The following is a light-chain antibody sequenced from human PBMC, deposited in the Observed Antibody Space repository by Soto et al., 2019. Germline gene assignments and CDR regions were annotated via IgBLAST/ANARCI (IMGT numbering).Light chain of an antibody. CDR2: DAS. V-gene: IGKV1-5*01. CDR3: QQYNTYAT. Sequence: IQMTQSPATVPSSVGESFTITCRADQSISPWLAWYPQKPGKAPKPLTYDASTLKTGVPSRFSGSGSGSEFNFTITGLQPDDFATYFCQQYNTYATFGQGTRLEI. CDR1: QSISPW. J-gene: IGKJ5*01.